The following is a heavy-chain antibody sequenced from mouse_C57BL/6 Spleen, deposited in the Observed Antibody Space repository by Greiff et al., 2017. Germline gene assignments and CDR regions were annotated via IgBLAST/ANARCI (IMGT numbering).Heavy chain of an antibody. CDR2: IYPGSGNT. CDR3: ARISDDYDDY. Sequence: QVQLQQSGPELVKPGASVKISCKASGYSFTSYYIHWVKQRPGQGLEWIGWIYPGSGNTKYNEKFKGKATLTADTSSSTAYMQLSSLTSEDSAVYYCARISDDYDDYWGQGTTLTVSS. V-gene: IGHV1-66*01. CDR1: GYSFTSYY. J-gene: IGHJ2*01. D-gene: IGHD2-4*01.